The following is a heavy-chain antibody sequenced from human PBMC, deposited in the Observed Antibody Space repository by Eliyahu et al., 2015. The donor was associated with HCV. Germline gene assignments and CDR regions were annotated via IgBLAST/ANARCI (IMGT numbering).Heavy chain of an antibody. D-gene: IGHD3-3*01. CDR3: ARSPSLEWKRNILWYYYYGMDV. Sequence: QVQLQQWGAGLLKPSETLSLTCAVYGGSFXGYYWSWIRQPPGKGLEWIGEIXHSGSTNYNPSLKSRVTISVDTSKNQFSLKLSSVTAADTAVYYCARSPSLEWKRNILWYYYYGMDVWGQGTTVTVSS. CDR1: GGSFXGYY. V-gene: IGHV4-34*01. J-gene: IGHJ6*02. CDR2: IXHSGST.